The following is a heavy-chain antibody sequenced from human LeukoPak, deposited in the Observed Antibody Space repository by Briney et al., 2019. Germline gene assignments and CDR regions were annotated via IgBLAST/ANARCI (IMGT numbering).Heavy chain of an antibody. V-gene: IGHV3-9*01. Sequence: PGRSLRLSCAASGLTFDDYAMHWVRHAPGKGLEWVSGISWNSGSIGYADSVKGRFTISRDNAKNSLYLQMNSLRAEDTALYYCAKDSHGIPSGSLVDWGRGTLVTVSS. D-gene: IGHD3-10*01. CDR1: GLTFDDYA. J-gene: IGHJ4*02. CDR3: AKDSHGIPSGSLVD. CDR2: ISWNSGSI.